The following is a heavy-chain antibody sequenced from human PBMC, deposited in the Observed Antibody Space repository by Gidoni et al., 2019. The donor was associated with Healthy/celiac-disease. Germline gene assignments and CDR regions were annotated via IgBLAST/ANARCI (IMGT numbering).Heavy chain of an antibody. V-gene: IGHV4-34*01. CDR1: CGSFRGYY. CDR3: ARAILTGVPPNRGYFDY. CDR2: INHSGST. Sequence: QVQLQQWGAGLLKPSETLSLTCAVYCGSFRGYYWSWIRQPPGKGLEWIGEINHSGSTNYNPSLKSRVTISVDTSKNQFSLKLSSVTAADTAVYYCARAILTGVPPNRGYFDYWGQGTLVTVSS. J-gene: IGHJ4*02. D-gene: IGHD3-9*01.